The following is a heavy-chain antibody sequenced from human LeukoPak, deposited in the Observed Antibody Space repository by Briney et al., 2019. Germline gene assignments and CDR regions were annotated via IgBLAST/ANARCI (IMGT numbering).Heavy chain of an antibody. Sequence: SGGSLRLSRAASGFTFSSYTMHWVRQAPGKGLQWVAVISYDGSNKYYADSVRGRFTISRDSSKNTLYLQMNSLRAEDTAVYYCARGSDYWGQGTLVTVSS. V-gene: IGHV3-30-3*01. CDR1: GFTFSSYT. J-gene: IGHJ4*02. CDR2: ISYDGSNK. CDR3: ARGSDY.